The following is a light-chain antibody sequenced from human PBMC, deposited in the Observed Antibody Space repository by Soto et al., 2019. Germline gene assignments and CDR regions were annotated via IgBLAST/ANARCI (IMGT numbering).Light chain of an antibody. J-gene: IGKJ2*01. CDR3: QQSYSAPRT. CDR1: QSIGTY. CDR2: GAS. V-gene: IGKV1-39*01. Sequence: DIQMTQSPSSLPASVGDRISITCRASQSIGTYLSWYQQKPGKAPKLLIYGASNLQSGGPSRFSGSGSETGFTLTISSLQPEDFATYYCQQSYSAPRTFGQGTKVDIK.